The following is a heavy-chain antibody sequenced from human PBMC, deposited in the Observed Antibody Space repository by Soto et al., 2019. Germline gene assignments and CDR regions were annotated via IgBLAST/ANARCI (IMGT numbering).Heavy chain of an antibody. D-gene: IGHD6-19*01. V-gene: IGHV4-39*01. J-gene: IGHJ4*02. Sequence: SETLSLTCTVSGGSISSSSYYWGWIRQPPGKGLEWIGSIYYSGSTYYNPSLKSRVTISVDTSKNQFSLKLSSVTAADTAVYYCARTVQSRFRSGWDYFDYWGQGTLVTVSS. CDR2: IYYSGST. CDR1: GGSISSSSYY. CDR3: ARTVQSRFRSGWDYFDY.